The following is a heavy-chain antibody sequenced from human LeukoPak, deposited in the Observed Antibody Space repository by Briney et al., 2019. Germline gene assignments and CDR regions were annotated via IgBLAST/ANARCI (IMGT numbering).Heavy chain of an antibody. J-gene: IGHJ4*02. Sequence: SETLSLTCTVSNGSISNYYWSWIRQPPGKGLEWIGYIYYSGSTNYNPSLKSRVTISVDTSKNQFSLKLSSVSTADTAVYYCARDRVFLDYWGRGTLVTVSS. CDR3: ARDRVFLDY. V-gene: IGHV4-59*01. CDR1: NGSISNYY. CDR2: IYYSGST.